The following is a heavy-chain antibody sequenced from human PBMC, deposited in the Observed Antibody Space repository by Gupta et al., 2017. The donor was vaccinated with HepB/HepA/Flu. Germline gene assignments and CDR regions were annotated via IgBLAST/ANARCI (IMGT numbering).Heavy chain of an antibody. CDR2: ISGDGFAT. V-gene: IGHV3-23*01. CDR3: AWKYYYYMAV. D-gene: IGHD1-1*01. CDR1: GFTFSSAE. J-gene: IGHJ6*03. Sequence: EVKVLESGGDLVQPGGSLRLSCDASGFTFSSAEMAWARQGPGRGLEWVSVISGDGFATYYADSVKGRFTISRDNSKNTLYLQMSRLRVEDTAVYYCAWKYYYYMAVWGKGTTVAVSS.